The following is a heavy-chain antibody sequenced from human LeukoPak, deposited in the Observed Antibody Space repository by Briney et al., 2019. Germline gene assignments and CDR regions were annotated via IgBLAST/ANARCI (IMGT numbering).Heavy chain of an antibody. CDR2: IKQDGSEK. CDR3: ARGWPFDY. J-gene: IGHJ4*02. V-gene: IGHV3-7*01. CDR1: GFTFSDYY. Sequence: GGSLRLSCAASGFTFSDYYMSWIRQAPGKGLEWVANIKQDGSEKYYVDSVKGRFTISRDNAKNSLYLQMNSLRAEDTAVYYCARGWPFDYWGQGTLVTVSS. D-gene: IGHD6-13*01.